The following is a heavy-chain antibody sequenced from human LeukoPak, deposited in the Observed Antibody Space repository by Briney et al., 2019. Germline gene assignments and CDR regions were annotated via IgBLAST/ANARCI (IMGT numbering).Heavy chain of an antibody. Sequence: PSETLSLTCTVSGGSISSSSYYWGWIRQPPGKGLEWIGSISYSGSTYYNPSLKSRVTVFVDTSKNQFSLKLTSVTAADTAVYYCASVEMSTISFDYWGQGTLVTVSS. CDR3: ASVEMSTISFDY. D-gene: IGHD5-24*01. CDR2: ISYSGST. CDR1: GGSISSSSYY. V-gene: IGHV4-39*01. J-gene: IGHJ4*02.